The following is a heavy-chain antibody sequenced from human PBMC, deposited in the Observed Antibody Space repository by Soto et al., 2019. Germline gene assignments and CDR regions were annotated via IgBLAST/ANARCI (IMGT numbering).Heavy chain of an antibody. D-gene: IGHD3-9*01. Sequence: GGSLRLSCAASGFTFSSYAMSWVRQAPGKGLEWVSAISGSGGSTYYADSVKGRFTISRDNSKNTLYLQMNSLRAEDTAVYYCANSPPIIRYFDWFDYDYWGQGTLVTVSS. J-gene: IGHJ4*02. CDR2: ISGSGGST. CDR1: GFTFSSYA. CDR3: ANSPPIIRYFDWFDYDY. V-gene: IGHV3-23*01.